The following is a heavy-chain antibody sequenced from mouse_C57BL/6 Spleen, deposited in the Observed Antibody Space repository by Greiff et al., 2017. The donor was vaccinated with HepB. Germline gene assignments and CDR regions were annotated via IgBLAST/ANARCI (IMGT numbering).Heavy chain of an antibody. CDR3: TRGTYAIDY. J-gene: IGHJ4*01. Sequence: QVQLKQSGAELVRPGASVTLSCKASGYTFTDYEMHWVKQTPVHGLEWIGAIDPETGGTAYNQKFKGKAILTADKSSSTAYMELRSLTSEDSAVYYCTRGTYAIDYWGQGTSVTVSS. D-gene: IGHD3-3*01. V-gene: IGHV1-15*01. CDR2: IDPETGGT. CDR1: GYTFTDYE.